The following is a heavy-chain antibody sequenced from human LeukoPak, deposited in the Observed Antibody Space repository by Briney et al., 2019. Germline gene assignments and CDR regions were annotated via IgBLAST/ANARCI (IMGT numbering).Heavy chain of an antibody. D-gene: IGHD1-26*01. CDR1: GYSFTSYW. CDR3: ARHMDSGSSGGWFDP. Sequence: GESLKISCKGSGYSFTSYWIGWVRQMPGKGLEWMGIIYPSDSDTRYSPSFQGQVTISADKSISTAYLQWSSLKASDTAMYYCARHMDSGSSGGWFDPWGQGTLVTVSS. CDR2: IYPSDSDT. V-gene: IGHV5-51*01. J-gene: IGHJ5*02.